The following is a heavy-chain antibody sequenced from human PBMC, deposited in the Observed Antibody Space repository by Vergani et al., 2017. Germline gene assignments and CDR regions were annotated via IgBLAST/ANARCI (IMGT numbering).Heavy chain of an antibody. Sequence: QVQLVESGGGLVKPGGSLRLSCAASGFTFRIYGMHWVRQAPGKGLEWVAFIRYDGTKRFYGDSVKGRFINSRDNSQTTVFLQMNSLRADDSAVYYCTKAGQYDSDNFHDSWSQGALVTVAS. J-gene: IGHJ1*01. CDR2: IRYDGTKR. CDR1: GFTFRIYG. V-gene: IGHV3-30*02. D-gene: IGHD3-22*01. CDR3: TKAGQYDSDNFHDS.